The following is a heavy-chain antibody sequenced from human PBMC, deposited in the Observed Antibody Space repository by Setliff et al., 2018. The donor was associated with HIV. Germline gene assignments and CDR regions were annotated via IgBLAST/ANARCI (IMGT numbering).Heavy chain of an antibody. J-gene: IGHJ4*02. Sequence: SETLSLTCAVSDYSISSGYYWGWIRQPPGKGLEWIGSIYHSGSTYHNPSLKSRVTISVDTSTKQFSLKLSSVTAADTAVYYCARGAYDSSGDFWGQGTLVTVS. D-gene: IGHD3-22*01. CDR1: DYSISSGYY. CDR3: ARGAYDSSGDF. CDR2: IYHSGST. V-gene: IGHV4-38-2*01.